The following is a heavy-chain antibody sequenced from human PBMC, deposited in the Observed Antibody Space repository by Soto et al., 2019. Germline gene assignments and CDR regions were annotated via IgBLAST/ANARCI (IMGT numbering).Heavy chain of an antibody. V-gene: IGHV3-15*01. Sequence: PGGSLRFSCAASGFTLSNAWMTWVRHTPGRGLEWVGRIKSRSDGGTPDYGAPVKGRFTISRDDSLNTVYLQMNSLTAEDTGVYYCTTDTRRISVFGVPRDSWGQGTLVTVPQ. CDR3: TTDTRRISVFGVPRDS. D-gene: IGHD3-3*01. J-gene: IGHJ4*02. CDR1: GFTLSNAW. CDR2: IKSRSDGGTP.